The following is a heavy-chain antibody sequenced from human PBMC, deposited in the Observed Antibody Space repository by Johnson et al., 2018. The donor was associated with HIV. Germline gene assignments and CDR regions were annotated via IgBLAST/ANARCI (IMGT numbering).Heavy chain of an antibody. V-gene: IGHV3-33*06. J-gene: IGHJ3*02. D-gene: IGHD6-19*01. CDR2: IWYDGSNK. Sequence: QVQLVESGGGVVQPGRSLRLSCAASGFTFSSYGMHWVRQAPGKGLEWVAVIWYDGSNKYYADSVKGRFTISRDNSKNTLYLQMNSLRAEDTAVYYCAKASSGWYTAFDIWGRGTMVTVSS. CDR1: GFTFSSYG. CDR3: AKASSGWYTAFDI.